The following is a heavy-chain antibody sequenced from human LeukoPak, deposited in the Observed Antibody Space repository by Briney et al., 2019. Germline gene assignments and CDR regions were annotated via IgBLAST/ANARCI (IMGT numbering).Heavy chain of an antibody. V-gene: IGHV1-2*02. D-gene: IGHD5-12*01. CDR3: ARAVLGYSGYDYEHTQFDY. CDR1: GYTFTGYY. J-gene: IGHJ4*02. Sequence: GASVKVSCKASGYTFTGYYMHWVRQAPGQGLEWMGWINPNSGGTNYAQKFQGRVTMTRDTSISTAYMELSRLGSDDTAVYYCARAVLGYSGYDYEHTQFDYWGQGTLVTVSS. CDR2: INPNSGGT.